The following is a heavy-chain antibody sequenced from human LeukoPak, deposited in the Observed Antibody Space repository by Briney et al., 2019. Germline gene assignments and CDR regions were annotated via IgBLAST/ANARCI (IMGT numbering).Heavy chain of an antibody. Sequence: PSETLSLTCAVYGGSFSGYYWSWIRQPPGKGLEWIGEINHSGSTNYNPSLKSRVTISVDTSKNQLSLKLSSVTAADTAVYYCARGYSDYYYGSGSYSPEPNNWFDPWGQGTLVTVSS. CDR2: INHSGST. CDR3: ARGYSDYYYGSGSYSPEPNNWFDP. CDR1: GGSFSGYY. D-gene: IGHD3-10*01. V-gene: IGHV4-34*01. J-gene: IGHJ5*02.